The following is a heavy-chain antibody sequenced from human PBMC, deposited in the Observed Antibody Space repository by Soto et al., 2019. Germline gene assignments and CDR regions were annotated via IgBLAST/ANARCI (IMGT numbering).Heavy chain of an antibody. Sequence: QVSLQESGPGLVKPSQTLSLTCFVSGDSITTGDYYWSWIRQPPGKDLEWIAYIYYNGITHYNPSLKSGVTISLDPSKNHFSLKMTSVTDTETAVYSCARGIQEGFDPWGQGTLVTVSS. CDR2: IYYNGIT. D-gene: IGHD5-18*01. J-gene: IGHJ5*02. CDR3: ARGIQEGFDP. CDR1: GDSITTGDYY. V-gene: IGHV4-30-4*01.